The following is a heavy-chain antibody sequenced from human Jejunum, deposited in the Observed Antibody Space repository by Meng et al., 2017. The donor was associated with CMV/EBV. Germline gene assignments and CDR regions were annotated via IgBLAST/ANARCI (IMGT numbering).Heavy chain of an antibody. CDR3: ARQRALGYDFWSGSYYFDY. J-gene: IGHJ4*02. D-gene: IGHD3-3*01. CDR2: IYYIGRT. Sequence: TICYYCGWLRHPAGTGLEWIENIYYIGRTYYNPSLKSRVTISVDTSKNQFSLKLSSVTAADTAVYYCARQRALGYDFWSGSYYFDYWGQGTLVTVSS. V-gene: IGHV4-39*01. CDR1: TICYY.